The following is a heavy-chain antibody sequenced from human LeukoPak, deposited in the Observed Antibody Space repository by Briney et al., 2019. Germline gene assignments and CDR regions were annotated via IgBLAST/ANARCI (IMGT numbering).Heavy chain of an antibody. J-gene: IGHJ6*03. CDR2: ISSSSSYI. CDR1: GFTFSSNS. D-gene: IGHD4-17*01. V-gene: IGHV3-21*01. Sequence: PGGSLRLSCAASGFTFSSNSMNWVRQAPGKGLEWVSSISSSSSYIYYADSVKGRFTISRDNAKNSLYLQMNSLRAEDTAVYYCARDPYYGDYYYYYMDVWGKGTTVTVSS. CDR3: ARDPYYGDYYYYYMDV.